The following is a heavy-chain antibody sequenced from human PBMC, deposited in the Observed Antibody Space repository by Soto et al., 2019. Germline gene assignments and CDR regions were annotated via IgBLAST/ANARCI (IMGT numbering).Heavy chain of an antibody. Sequence: PGGSLRLSCSASGFSFSAYSMNWVRQAPGKGLEWVCGINGGGDSRSYADSVKGRFAISRDNSKNTLYLRLNSLRAEDTAVYYCAKKSLSSGCLEYWGQGTRVTVSS. CDR1: GFSFSAYS. J-gene: IGHJ4*02. V-gene: IGHV3-23*01. CDR3: AKKSLSSGCLEY. D-gene: IGHD6-19*01. CDR2: INGGGDSR.